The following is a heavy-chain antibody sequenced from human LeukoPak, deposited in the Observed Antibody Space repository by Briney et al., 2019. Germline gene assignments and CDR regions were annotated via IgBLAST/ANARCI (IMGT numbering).Heavy chain of an antibody. V-gene: IGHV2-70D*14. CDR1: GFSLSTSGMR. D-gene: IGHD5-18*01. J-gene: IGHJ4*02. Sequence: SGPTLVNPTQTLTLTCTFSGFSLSTSGMRVSWIRRPTGKALAGLARIDSDYDKLYSTSLKTRLTISKDTSKNQVVPTMTNMDPVDTGTYYCARMGEYSYGGSYYFAYWGQGTLVTVSS. CDR3: ARMGEYSYGGSYYFAY. CDR2: IDSDYDK.